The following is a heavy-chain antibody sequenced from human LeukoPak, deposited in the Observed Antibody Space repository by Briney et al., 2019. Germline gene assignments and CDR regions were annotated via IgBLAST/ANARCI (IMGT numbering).Heavy chain of an antibody. CDR2: INYNGNNK. J-gene: IGHJ4*02. Sequence: PGGSLRLSCAASGFSFSSYGIHWVRQAPGKGLEWVAFINYNGNNKYYADSVKGRFTISRDNSKNTVYLEMNSLRDGDTAVYYCARDRGTRSYYILYWGQGTLVTVSS. CDR1: GFSFSSYG. CDR3: ARDRGTRSYYILY. D-gene: IGHD3-10*01. V-gene: IGHV3-30*02.